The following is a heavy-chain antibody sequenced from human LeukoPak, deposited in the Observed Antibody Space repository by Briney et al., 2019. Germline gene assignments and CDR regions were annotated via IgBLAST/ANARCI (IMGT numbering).Heavy chain of an antibody. D-gene: IGHD5-24*01. CDR1: GGSISSGDYY. CDR2: IYYSGST. J-gene: IGHJ4*02. CDR3: ARDQGRDGYSHFDY. V-gene: IGHV4-30-4*01. Sequence: PSETLSLTCTVSGGSISSGDYYWSWIRQPPGKGLEWIGYIYYSGSTYYNPSLKSRVTISVDTSKNQFSLKLSSVTAADTAVYYCARDQGRDGYSHFDYWGQGTLVTVSS.